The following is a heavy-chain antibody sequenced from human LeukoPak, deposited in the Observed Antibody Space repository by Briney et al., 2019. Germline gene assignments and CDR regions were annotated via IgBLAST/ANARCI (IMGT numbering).Heavy chain of an antibody. Sequence: SSETLSLTCAVYGGSFSGYYWSWIRQPPGKGLEWIGEINHSGSTNYNSSLKSRVTISVDTSKNQFSLQLSSVTAADTAVYYCARISGSYSSYWGQGTLVTVSS. D-gene: IGHD1-26*01. CDR3: ARISGSYSSY. V-gene: IGHV4-34*01. J-gene: IGHJ4*02. CDR1: GGSFSGYY. CDR2: INHSGST.